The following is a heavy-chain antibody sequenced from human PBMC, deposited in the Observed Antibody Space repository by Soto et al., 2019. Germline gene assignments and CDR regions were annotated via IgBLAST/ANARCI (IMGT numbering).Heavy chain of an antibody. J-gene: IGHJ6*02. CDR2: IIPIFGTA. V-gene: IGHV1-69*13. Sequence: GASVKVSCKASGGTFSSYAISWVRQAPGQGLEWMGGIIPIFGTANYAQKFQGRVTITADESTSTAYMELSSLRSEDTAVYYCARGRGRSGYYPNPYYYYYYGMDVWGQGTTVTVSS. D-gene: IGHD3-22*01. CDR3: ARGRGRSGYYPNPYYYYYYGMDV. CDR1: GGTFSSYA.